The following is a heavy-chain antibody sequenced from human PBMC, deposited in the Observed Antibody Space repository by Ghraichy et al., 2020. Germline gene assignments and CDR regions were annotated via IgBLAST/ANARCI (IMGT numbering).Heavy chain of an antibody. CDR1: GFTFSSYA. CDR2: VSGGGGST. Sequence: GESLNISCAASGFTFSSYAMSWVRQAPGKGLEWVSAVSGGGGSTYYADSVKGRFTISRDNSKNTLYLQMNSLRAEDTAVYYCAKSGDYGDYPNYWGQGTLVTVSS. CDR3: AKSGDYGDYPNY. J-gene: IGHJ4*02. D-gene: IGHD4-17*01. V-gene: IGHV3-23*01.